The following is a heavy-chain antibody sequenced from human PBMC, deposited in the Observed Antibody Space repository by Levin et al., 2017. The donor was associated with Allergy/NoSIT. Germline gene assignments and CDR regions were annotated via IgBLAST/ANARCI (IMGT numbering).Heavy chain of an antibody. Sequence: PGGSLRLSCAASGFTFGDYAMNWFRQAPGKELEWVGFIRSKAYGGTSEYAASVKGRFSISRDDSKSIAYLQMNRLKTEDTAVYYCTRDHFRPGDYFDYWGQGTLVTVSS. CDR1: GFTFGDYA. J-gene: IGHJ4*02. V-gene: IGHV3-49*03. CDR2: IRSKAYGGTS. D-gene: IGHD3-3*02. CDR3: TRDHFRPGDYFDY.